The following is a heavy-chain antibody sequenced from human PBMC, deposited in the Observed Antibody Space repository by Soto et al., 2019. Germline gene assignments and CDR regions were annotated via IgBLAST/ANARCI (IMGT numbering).Heavy chain of an antibody. D-gene: IGHD1-26*01. CDR1: GFTFSSYG. CDR3: ARENLGSYYAFDI. V-gene: IGHV3-33*01. CDR2: IWYDGSNK. J-gene: IGHJ3*02. Sequence: GGSLRLSCAASGFTFSSYGMHWVRQAPGKGLEWVAVIWYDGSNKYYADSVKGRFTISRDNSKNTLYLQMNSLRAEDTAVYYCARENLGSYYAFDIWGQGTMVTVS.